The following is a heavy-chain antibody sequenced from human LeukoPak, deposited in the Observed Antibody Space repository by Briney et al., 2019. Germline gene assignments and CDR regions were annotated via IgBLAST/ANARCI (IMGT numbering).Heavy chain of an antibody. J-gene: IGHJ4*02. V-gene: IGHV4-38-2*01. Sequence: PSETLSLTCAVSGYSISSGYYWGWIRQPPGKGLEWIGSIYHSGSTYYNPSLKSRVTISVDTSKNQFSLKLSSVTAADTAVYYCARTYEILLDYWGQGTLVTVSS. CDR1: GYSISSGYY. D-gene: IGHD2-21*01. CDR3: ARTYEILLDY. CDR2: IYHSGST.